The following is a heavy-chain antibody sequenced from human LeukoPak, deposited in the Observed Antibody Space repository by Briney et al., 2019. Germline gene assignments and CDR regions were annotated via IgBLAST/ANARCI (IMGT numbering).Heavy chain of an antibody. CDR1: GGTLSSYA. Sequence: ASAKVSCKASGGTLSSYAISTVRQAPGHGLEWMGRIIPILGVAYYAERLQGRVTLTADESTCTAYMELSSLRSEGTAVYYCARDGSKEPGYGVYDLLSYWGQGTLVSVSS. CDR2: IIPILGVA. CDR3: ARDGSKEPGYGVYDLLSY. V-gene: IGHV1-69*04. D-gene: IGHD5/OR15-5a*01. J-gene: IGHJ4*02.